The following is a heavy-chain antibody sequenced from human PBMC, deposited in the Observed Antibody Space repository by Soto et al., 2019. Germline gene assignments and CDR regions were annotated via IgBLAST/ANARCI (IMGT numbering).Heavy chain of an antibody. CDR2: ISAYNGNT. Sequence: ASVKVSCKASGYTFTSYGISWVRQAPGQGLEWMGWISAYNGNTNYAQKLQGRVTMTTDTSTSTAYMELRGLRSDDTAVYYCARDSFPPTNYYDGSPFDPWGQGTLVTVSS. D-gene: IGHD3-22*01. V-gene: IGHV1-18*01. CDR1: GYTFTSYG. CDR3: ARDSFPPTNYYDGSPFDP. J-gene: IGHJ5*02.